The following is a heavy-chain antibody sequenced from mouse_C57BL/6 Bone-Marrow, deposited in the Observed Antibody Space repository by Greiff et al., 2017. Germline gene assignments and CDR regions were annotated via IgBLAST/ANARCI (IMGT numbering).Heavy chain of an antibody. V-gene: IGHV1-34*01. CDR2: IYPNNGGN. CDR1: GYTFTDYY. D-gene: IGHD1-1*01. J-gene: IGHJ4*01. Sequence: VQLQQSGPELVKPGASVKMSCKASGYTFTDYYMHWVKQSHGKSLEWIGYIYPNNGGNGDNQKFKGKATLTVDKSSSKAYMELRSLTSEDSAVYYCARRGYGSSLVDYWGQGTSVTVSS. CDR3: ARRGYGSSLVDY.